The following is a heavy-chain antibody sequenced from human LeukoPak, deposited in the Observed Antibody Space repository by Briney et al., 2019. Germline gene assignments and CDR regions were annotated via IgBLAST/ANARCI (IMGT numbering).Heavy chain of an antibody. D-gene: IGHD3-22*01. CDR3: ARVGGDYYYDSSGYYPLGY. V-gene: IGHV1-69*04. CDR2: IIPILGIA. CDR1: GGTFSSYA. J-gene: IGHJ4*02. Sequence: SVKVSCKASGGTFSSYAISWVRQAPGQGLEWMGRIIPILGIANYAQKFQGRVTITADKSTSTAYMELSSLRSEDTAGYYCARVGGDYYYDSSGYYPLGYWGQGTLVTVSS.